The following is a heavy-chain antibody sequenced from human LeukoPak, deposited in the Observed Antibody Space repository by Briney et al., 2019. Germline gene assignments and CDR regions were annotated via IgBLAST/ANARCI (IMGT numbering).Heavy chain of an antibody. CDR1: GGTFSSYA. J-gene: IGHJ4*02. V-gene: IGHV1-69*13. Sequence: SVKVSCKASGGTFSSYAISWVRQAPGQGLEWMGGIIPISGTANYAQKFQGRVTITADESTSTAYMELSSLRSEDTAVYYCARGAQHDYVWGSYRSFDYWGQGTLVTVSS. CDR2: IIPISGTA. D-gene: IGHD3-16*02. CDR3: ARGAQHDYVWGSYRSFDY.